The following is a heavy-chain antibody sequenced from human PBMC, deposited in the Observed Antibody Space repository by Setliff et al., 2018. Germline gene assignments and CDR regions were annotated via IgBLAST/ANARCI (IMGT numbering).Heavy chain of an antibody. Sequence: GESLKISCKGSGYNFGTYWINWVRQMPGRGLEWMGRIDPSDSYTNYNPSFQGHVTLSADKSSGTAYLQWSSLKASDTAMYYCASPQRGNFYASFDIWGQGTMVTVSS. CDR1: GYNFGTYW. CDR3: ASPQRGNFYASFDI. J-gene: IGHJ3*02. V-gene: IGHV5-10-1*01. D-gene: IGHD3-16*01. CDR2: IDPSDSYT.